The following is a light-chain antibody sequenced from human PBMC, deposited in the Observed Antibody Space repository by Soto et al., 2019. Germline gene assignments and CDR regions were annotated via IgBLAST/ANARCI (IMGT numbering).Light chain of an antibody. V-gene: IGKV3-15*01. CDR3: QQYNNWPRT. CDR2: GAS. J-gene: IGKJ1*01. Sequence: EIVMTQSPATLSVSPGERATLSCRASQSVSSNLAWYQQKPGQAPRLLIYGASTRATGIPARFSGSRSGTELTLTISSVQSEDFAVYYCQQYNNWPRTFGQGTKVEIK. CDR1: QSVSSN.